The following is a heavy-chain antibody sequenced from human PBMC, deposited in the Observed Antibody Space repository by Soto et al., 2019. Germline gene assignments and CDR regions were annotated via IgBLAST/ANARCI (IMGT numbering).Heavy chain of an antibody. Sequence: WATLSLSCTVYGGSFSIYYGCWSLQPPGKGLEWIGYIYYTGSTNYNPSLKSRATISVDTSKNHFSLKLSSVTAADTAVYYCARSTRGYSGYASHIDNWGQGTQVT. J-gene: IGHJ4*02. D-gene: IGHD5-12*01. V-gene: IGHV4-59*01. CDR1: GGSFSIYY. CDR3: ARSTRGYSGYASHIDN. CDR2: IYYTGST.